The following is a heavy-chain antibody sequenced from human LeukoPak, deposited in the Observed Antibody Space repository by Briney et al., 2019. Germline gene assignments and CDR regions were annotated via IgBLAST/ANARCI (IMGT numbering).Heavy chain of an antibody. V-gene: IGHV4-59*01. Sequence: SETLSLTCTVSGGSISSFYWSWIRQPPGKGLEWIGYIYYSGSTNYNPSLKSRVTISVDTSKNQFSLKLSSVTAADTAVYYCARQGGDGYNYGDYWGQGTLVTVSS. J-gene: IGHJ4*02. CDR3: ARQGGDGYNYGDY. CDR2: IYYSGST. D-gene: IGHD5-24*01. CDR1: GGSISSFY.